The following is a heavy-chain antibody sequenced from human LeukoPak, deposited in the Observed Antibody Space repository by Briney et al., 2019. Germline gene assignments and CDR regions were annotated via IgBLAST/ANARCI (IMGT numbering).Heavy chain of an antibody. CDR3: AKDGTIFGVVITLNWFDP. CDR2: ISGSGDST. Sequence: PGGSLRLSCAASGFTFSSYAMTWVRQAPGKGLEWVSAISGSGDSTHYADSVEGRFTSSRDTSKNTLYLQMNSLRAEDTAVYYCAKDGTIFGVVITLNWFDPWGQGTLVTVSS. CDR1: GFTFSSYA. D-gene: IGHD3-3*01. V-gene: IGHV3-23*01. J-gene: IGHJ5*02.